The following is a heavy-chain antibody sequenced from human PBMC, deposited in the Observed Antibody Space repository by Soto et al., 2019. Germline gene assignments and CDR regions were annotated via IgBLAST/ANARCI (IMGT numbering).Heavy chain of an antibody. CDR3: ARDNRYNWNDEGWFDP. Sequence: QVQLVQSGAEVKKPGASVKVSCKASGYSFSDYDINWVRQATGQGPEWMGWMNPNSGNTGYAQKFQGRVTMTRNTSINTAYMELSSLGSEDTAVYYCARDNRYNWNDEGWFDPWGQGILVTVSS. V-gene: IGHV1-8*01. CDR1: GYSFSDYD. J-gene: IGHJ5*02. D-gene: IGHD1-20*01. CDR2: MNPNSGNT.